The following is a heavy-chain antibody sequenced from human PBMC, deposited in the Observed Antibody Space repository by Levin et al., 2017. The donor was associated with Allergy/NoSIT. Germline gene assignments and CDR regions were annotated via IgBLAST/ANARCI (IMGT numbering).Heavy chain of an antibody. CDR2: ISGSGSII. CDR3: AREGLRDTVDC. Sequence: GGSLRLSCAATGFSFSKYEMNWVRQAPGKGLEWVSYISGSGSIIHYADSVRGRFTMSRDNAKNSLYLQMNSLRGEDTAVYYCAREGLRDTVDCWGQGTLVTVSS. D-gene: IGHD5-18*01. J-gene: IGHJ4*02. V-gene: IGHV3-48*03. CDR1: GFSFSKYE.